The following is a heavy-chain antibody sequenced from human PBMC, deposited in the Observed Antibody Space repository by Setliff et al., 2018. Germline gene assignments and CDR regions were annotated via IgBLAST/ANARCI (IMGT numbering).Heavy chain of an antibody. CDR1: GFTFSSSS. Sequence: GGSLRLSCAASGFTFSSSSMTWVRQAPGKGLEWVSAINSGGSSTYYADSVRGRFTISRDNSKNTLYLQMNSLRAEDTAIYSCAKFSSVPGSRFFDYWGQGALVTVSS. V-gene: IGHV3-23*01. CDR2: INSGGSST. D-gene: IGHD2-2*01. J-gene: IGHJ4*02. CDR3: AKFSSVPGSRFFDY.